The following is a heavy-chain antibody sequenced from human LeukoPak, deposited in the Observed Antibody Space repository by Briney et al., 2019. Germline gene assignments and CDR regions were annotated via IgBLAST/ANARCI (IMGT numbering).Heavy chain of an antibody. D-gene: IGHD3-16*01. V-gene: IGHV4-59*08. Sequence: PSETLSLTCTVSGGSISSYYWSWIRQPPGKGLEWIGYIYYSGSTNYNPSLKSRVTISVDTSKNQFSLKLSSVTAADTAVYYCARWGLLRRHYYGMDVWGQGTTVTASS. CDR3: ARWGLLRRHYYGMDV. CDR1: GGSISSYY. CDR2: IYYSGST. J-gene: IGHJ6*02.